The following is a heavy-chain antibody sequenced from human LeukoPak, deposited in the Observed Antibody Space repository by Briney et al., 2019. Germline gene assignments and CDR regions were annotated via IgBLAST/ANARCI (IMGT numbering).Heavy chain of an antibody. CDR3: ARDRYGEYRSDYFDY. CDR1: GGSISSYY. CDR2: ISYSGNT. J-gene: IGHJ4*02. Sequence: MTSETLSLTCTVSGGSISSYYWSWIRQPPVKGLEWIGYISYSGNTNYSPSLKSRVTISVDTSKNQFSLKLSSVTAADTAVYYCARDRYGEYRSDYFDYWGQGTLVTVSS. D-gene: IGHD4-17*01. V-gene: IGHV4-59*01.